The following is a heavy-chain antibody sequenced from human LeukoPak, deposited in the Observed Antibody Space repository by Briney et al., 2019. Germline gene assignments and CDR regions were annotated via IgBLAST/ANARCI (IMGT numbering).Heavy chain of an antibody. J-gene: IGHJ4*02. Sequence: GASVTVSCKASGYTFTGYYMHWVRQAPGQGLEWMGRINPNSGGTNYAQKFQGRVTMTRDTSISTAYMELSRLRSDDTAVYYCAISGYSSGWRGPFDYWGQGTLVTVSS. CDR1: GYTFTGYY. D-gene: IGHD6-19*01. CDR2: INPNSGGT. CDR3: AISGYSSGWRGPFDY. V-gene: IGHV1-2*06.